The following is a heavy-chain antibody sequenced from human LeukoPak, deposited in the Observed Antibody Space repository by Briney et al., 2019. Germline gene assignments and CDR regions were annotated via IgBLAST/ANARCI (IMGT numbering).Heavy chain of an antibody. V-gene: IGHV4-39*07. Sequence: SETLSLTCTVSGGSISSSSYYWGWIRQPPGKGPEWIGSIYYSGSTYYNPSLKSRVTISVDTSKNQFSLKLSSVTAADTAVYYCARGPYYYDSSGYHPWGQGTLVTVSS. CDR2: IYYSGST. J-gene: IGHJ5*02. D-gene: IGHD3-22*01. CDR1: GGSISSSSYY. CDR3: ARGPYYYDSSGYHP.